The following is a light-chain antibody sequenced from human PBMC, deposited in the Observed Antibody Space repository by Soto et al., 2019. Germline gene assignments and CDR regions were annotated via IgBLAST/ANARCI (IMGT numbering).Light chain of an antibody. CDR1: QSVSSN. V-gene: IGKV3-15*01. J-gene: IGKJ1*01. Sequence: EIVMTQSPATLSVSPGERATLSCRASQSVSSNLAWYQQKPGQAPRLLIYGASTRATGIPARFSGSGSGTEFTLTISSLQSEDFAVYYCQQRNNWWTFGQGTKVEIK. CDR3: QQRNNWWT. CDR2: GAS.